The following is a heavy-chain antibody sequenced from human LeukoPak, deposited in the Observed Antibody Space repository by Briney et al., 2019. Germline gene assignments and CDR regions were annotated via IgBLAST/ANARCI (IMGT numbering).Heavy chain of an antibody. CDR3: TRTPDGPDY. CDR2: IKEDGSEK. V-gene: IGHV3-7*03. Sequence: GGSLRLSCAGSGFIFSSYWMTWFRQAPGKGLEWVANIKEDGSEKYYVDSVKGRFTISRDNAKNSLYLQMNSLRVEDTAVYYCTRTPDGPDYWGQGTLVTVSS. J-gene: IGHJ4*02. CDR1: GFIFSSYW. D-gene: IGHD5-24*01.